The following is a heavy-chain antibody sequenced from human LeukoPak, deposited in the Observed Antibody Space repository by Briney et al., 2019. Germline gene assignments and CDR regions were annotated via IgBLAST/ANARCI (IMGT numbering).Heavy chain of an antibody. CDR2: IKQDRSEK. Sequence: PGGSLRLSCAASGFTFTNYWMSWVRQAPGKGLELVANIKQDRSEKYYVDSVKGRFTISRDNAKNSLYLQMNSLRAEDTAVYYCAKEGHLRKSFGSLLAEAVRPRYFDLWGRGTLVTVSS. V-gene: IGHV3-7*03. J-gene: IGHJ2*01. D-gene: IGHD6-19*01. CDR3: AKEGHLRKSFGSLLAEAVRPRYFDL. CDR1: GFTFTNYW.